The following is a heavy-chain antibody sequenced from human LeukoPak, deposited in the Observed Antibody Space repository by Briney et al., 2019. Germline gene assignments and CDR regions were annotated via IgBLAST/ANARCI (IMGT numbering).Heavy chain of an antibody. Sequence: GASVKVSCKASGYTITTYAITWVRQAPGQGLEWMGWIRANNGNTNYAQKLQGRVTMTTDTSTSTAYMELRSLRSDDTAVYYCARGSGIAVAGLFDYWGQGTLVTVSS. J-gene: IGHJ4*02. D-gene: IGHD6-19*01. CDR3: ARGSGIAVAGLFDY. CDR2: IRANNGNT. V-gene: IGHV1-18*01. CDR1: GYTITTYA.